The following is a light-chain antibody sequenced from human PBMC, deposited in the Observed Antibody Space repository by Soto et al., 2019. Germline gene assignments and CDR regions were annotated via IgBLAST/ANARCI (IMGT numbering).Light chain of an antibody. CDR1: QSVSDRF. Sequence: EIVLTQSPGTLSLSPGERATLSCRASQSVSDRFIAWYQQRPGQAPRLLIYGASQRATGIPDRFSGSGSGTHFTLTINRLEPEDFAVYYCQHYKAFGGGTKVDIK. CDR2: GAS. J-gene: IGKJ4*01. V-gene: IGKV3-20*01. CDR3: QHYKA.